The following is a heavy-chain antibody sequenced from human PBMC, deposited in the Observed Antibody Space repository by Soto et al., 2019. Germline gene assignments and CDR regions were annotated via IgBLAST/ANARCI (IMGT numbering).Heavy chain of an antibody. CDR2: ISYDGSNN. CDR1: GFTFSSYG. Sequence: QVQLVESGGGVVQPGRSLRLSCAASGFTFSSYGMHWVSQAPGKGLEWVAVISYDGSNNYYADSVKGRFTISRDNSKNTLYLEMDSLRAEDTAVYYCAKDIYKGAAGTLLDYWGQGTLVTVSS. CDR3: AKDIYKGAAGTLLDY. D-gene: IGHD6-13*01. J-gene: IGHJ4*02. V-gene: IGHV3-30*18.